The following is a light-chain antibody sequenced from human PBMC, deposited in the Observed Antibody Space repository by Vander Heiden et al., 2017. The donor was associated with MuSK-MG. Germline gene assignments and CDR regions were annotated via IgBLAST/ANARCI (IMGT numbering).Light chain of an antibody. J-gene: IGLJ3*02. CDR1: SSDVGAYNY. Sequence: QSALTPPASVSGSPGQSITISCTGTSSDVGAYNYVSWYQQHPGKAPKLMIFEVSNRPSGVSNRFSGSKSGNTASLTISGLQAYDEADYYCCSYTSSSTLVFGGGTKLTVL. CDR2: EVS. V-gene: IGLV2-14*01. CDR3: CSYTSSSTLV.